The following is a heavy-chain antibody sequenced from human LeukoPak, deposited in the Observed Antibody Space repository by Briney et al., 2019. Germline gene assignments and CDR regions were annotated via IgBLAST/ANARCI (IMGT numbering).Heavy chain of an antibody. CDR2: INPNSGGT. V-gene: IGHV1-2*02. Sequence: SSVKVSCKASGYTFTDYYMHWVRQAPGQGLEWMGWINPNSGGTNYAQKFQGRVTMTRDTSISTAYMELSRLRSDDTAVYYCARGGPTAAGLDYWGQGTLVTVSS. D-gene: IGHD6-13*01. CDR1: GYTFTDYY. CDR3: ARGGPTAAGLDY. J-gene: IGHJ4*02.